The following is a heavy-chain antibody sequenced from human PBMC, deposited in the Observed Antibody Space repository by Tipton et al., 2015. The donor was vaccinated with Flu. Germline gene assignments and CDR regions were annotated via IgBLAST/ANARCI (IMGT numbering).Heavy chain of an antibody. CDR2: ICPGSP. CDR3: ARRTFSNYVSEPKNWFDF. CDR1: GGSFSGYY. D-gene: IGHD4-11*01. J-gene: IGHJ5*01. V-gene: IGHV4-34*01. Sequence: TLSLTCAVYGGSFSGYYWSWIRQPPGKGLEWIGNICPGSPYYNPSLRSRVTMSVARSNDQFSLRLTSVTAADTAVYFCARRTFSNYVSEPKNWFDFWGQGTLVTVSS.